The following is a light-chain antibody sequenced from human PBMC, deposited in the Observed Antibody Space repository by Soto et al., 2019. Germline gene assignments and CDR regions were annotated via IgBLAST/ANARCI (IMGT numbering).Light chain of an antibody. Sequence: DIQMTQSPSTLSASVGDRVTITCRASPSISSWLAWYQQKPGKGPKLLIYKASHLESGVPSRFSASGSGTEFTLTISSLQPGDFATYYCQHYNTYPWTFGHGTKVDLK. V-gene: IGKV1-5*03. CDR3: QHYNTYPWT. CDR1: PSISSW. CDR2: KAS. J-gene: IGKJ1*01.